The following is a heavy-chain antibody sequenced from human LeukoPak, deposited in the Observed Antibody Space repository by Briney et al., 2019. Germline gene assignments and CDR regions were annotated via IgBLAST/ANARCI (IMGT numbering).Heavy chain of an antibody. J-gene: IGHJ4*02. Sequence: PSETLSLTCTVSGGSISSSSYYWGWIRQPPGTGLEWIGSIYYSGSTYYNPSLKSRVTISVDTSKNQFSLKLSSVTAADTAVYYCARGGYCSSTSCYGDYWGQGTLDTVSS. CDR2: IYYSGST. V-gene: IGHV4-39*01. CDR1: GGSISSSSYY. D-gene: IGHD2-2*01. CDR3: ARGGYCSSTSCYGDY.